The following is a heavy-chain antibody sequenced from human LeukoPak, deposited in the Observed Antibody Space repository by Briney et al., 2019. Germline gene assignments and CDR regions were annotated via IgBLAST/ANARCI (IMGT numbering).Heavy chain of an antibody. D-gene: IGHD6-6*01. CDR3: ARVKYSSSYNWFDP. V-gene: IGHV3-33*01. CDR2: IWYDGSNK. CDR1: GFTFSSYG. J-gene: IGHJ5*02. Sequence: PGGSLRLSCAAPGFTFSSYGMHWVRQAPGKGLEWVAVIWYDGSNKYYADSVKGRFTISRDNSKNTLYLQMNSLRAEDTAVYYCARVKYSSSYNWFDPWGQGTLVTVSS.